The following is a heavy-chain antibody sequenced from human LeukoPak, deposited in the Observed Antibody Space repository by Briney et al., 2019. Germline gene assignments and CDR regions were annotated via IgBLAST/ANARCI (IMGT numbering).Heavy chain of an antibody. CDR2: MNPNTGST. J-gene: IGHJ4*02. D-gene: IGHD2-15*01. Sequence: ASVKVSCKASGYTFTSYDINWVRQATGQGLEWMGWMNPNTGSTGYAQKFQGRVTMTGNTSISTAYMELSSLRSDDTAVYYCARRESTHYSRDYWGQGTLVTDSS. CDR1: GYTFTSYD. V-gene: IGHV1-8*01. CDR3: ARRESTHYSRDY.